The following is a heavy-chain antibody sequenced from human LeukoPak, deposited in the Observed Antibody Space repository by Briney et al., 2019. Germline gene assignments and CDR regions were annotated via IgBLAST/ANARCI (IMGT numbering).Heavy chain of an antibody. V-gene: IGHV3-53*01. J-gene: IGHJ3*02. CDR1: GFTVSRHY. CDR2: IYSPGGT. Sequence: GGSLRLSCAASGFTVSRHYMSWVRQAPGKGLEWVSIIYSPGGTYYADSVKGRFTISGDNSKNTIYLQMNSPRVDDTAVYYCARAPFSADSSATPPAFDIWGHGTMVTVSS. CDR3: ARAPFSADSSATPPAFDI. D-gene: IGHD3-22*01.